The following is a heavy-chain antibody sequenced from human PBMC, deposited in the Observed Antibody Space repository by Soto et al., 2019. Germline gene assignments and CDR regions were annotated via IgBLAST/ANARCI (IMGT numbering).Heavy chain of an antibody. CDR2: IFSNDEK. V-gene: IGHV2-26*01. CDR3: ARSNLDIVATWTQFDP. D-gene: IGHD5-12*01. Sequence: QVTLKESGPVLVNPTETLTLTCTVSGFSLSNARMGVSWIRQPPGKALEWLAHIFSNDEKSYSTSLKSRLTISKDTSKSQVVLTMTNMDPVDTATYYCARSNLDIVATWTQFDPWGQGTLVTVSS. CDR1: GFSLSNARMG. J-gene: IGHJ5*02.